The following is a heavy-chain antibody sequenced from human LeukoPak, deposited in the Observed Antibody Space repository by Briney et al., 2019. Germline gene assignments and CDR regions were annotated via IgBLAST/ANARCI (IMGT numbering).Heavy chain of an antibody. Sequence: GGSLRLSCAASTFTFSVYAMSCVRLAPGRGLEWVSTISGSGGSTYYADSVKGRFTISRGNSKISLYVQMNSVRAEDTAVYFCAREGSERYFDWLFSENWFDPWGQGTLVTVSS. CDR3: AREGSERYFDWLFSENWFDP. CDR1: TFTFSVYA. CDR2: ISGSGGST. J-gene: IGHJ5*02. V-gene: IGHV3-23*01. D-gene: IGHD3-9*01.